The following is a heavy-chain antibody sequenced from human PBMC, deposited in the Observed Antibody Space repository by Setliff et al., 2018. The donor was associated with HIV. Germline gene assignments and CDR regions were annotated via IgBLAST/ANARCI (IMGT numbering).Heavy chain of an antibody. D-gene: IGHD3-10*01. J-gene: IGHJ2*01. V-gene: IGHV1-69*13. Sequence: VKVSCKASGGTFSNYAISWVRQAPGQGLEWMGGIIPIFGSTKYAQKFQGRVTMTEEKSADTAYMELKSLRFEDTAVYYCARDDHYYDSGSYYSDWYFDLWGRGTLVTVS. CDR3: ARDDHYYDSGSYYSDWYFDL. CDR1: GGTFSNYA. CDR2: IIPIFGST.